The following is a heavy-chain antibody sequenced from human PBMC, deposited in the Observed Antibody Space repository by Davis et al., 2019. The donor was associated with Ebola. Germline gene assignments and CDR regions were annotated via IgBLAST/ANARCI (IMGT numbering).Heavy chain of an antibody. Sequence: ESLKISCTVSGGSISSSSYYWGWIRQPPGKGLEWIGSIYYSGSTYYNPSLKSRVTISVDTSKNQFSLKLNSVTAADTAVYYCARHEAYSDTLYGMDVWGQGTTITVSS. D-gene: IGHD6-13*01. CDR1: GGSISSSSYY. CDR3: ARHEAYSDTLYGMDV. J-gene: IGHJ6*02. CDR2: IYYSGST. V-gene: IGHV4-39*01.